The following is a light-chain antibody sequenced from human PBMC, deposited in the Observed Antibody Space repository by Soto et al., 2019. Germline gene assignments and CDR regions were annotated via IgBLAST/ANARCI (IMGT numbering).Light chain of an antibody. Sequence: EIVMTQSPATLSVSPGERATLSCRASQSVSSNLAWYQHKPGQAPRLLIYGASTRATGIPARFSGSGSGTEFTLTISSLQSEDFAVYYCHQYGNSPRTFGQGTKVDIK. J-gene: IGKJ2*01. CDR2: GAS. V-gene: IGKV3-15*01. CDR3: HQYGNSPRT. CDR1: QSVSSN.